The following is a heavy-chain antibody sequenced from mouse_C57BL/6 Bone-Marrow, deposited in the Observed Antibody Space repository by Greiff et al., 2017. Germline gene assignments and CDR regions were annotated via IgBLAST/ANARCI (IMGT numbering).Heavy chain of an antibody. CDR3: ARSHSITTVGGYYAMDY. J-gene: IGHJ4*01. D-gene: IGHD1-1*01. CDR2: INPNNGGT. V-gene: IGHV1-18*01. Sequence: EVQLQQSGPELVKPGASVKIPCKASGYTFTDYNMDWVKQSHGKSLEWIGDINPNNGGTIYNQKFKGKDTLTVDKSSSTAYMELRSLTSEDTAVYYCARSHSITTVGGYYAMDYWGQGTSVTVSS. CDR1: GYTFTDYN.